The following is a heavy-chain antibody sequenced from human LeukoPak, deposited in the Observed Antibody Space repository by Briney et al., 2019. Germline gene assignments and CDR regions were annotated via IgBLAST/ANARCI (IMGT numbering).Heavy chain of an antibody. CDR2: INAGNGNT. CDR3: ARGYCTNGVCPTQTWAVDAFDI. J-gene: IGHJ3*02. CDR1: GYTFTSYA. V-gene: IGHV1-3*03. D-gene: IGHD2-8*01. Sequence: ASVKVSCKASGYTFTSYAMHWVRQAPGQRLEWMGWINAGNGNTKYSQEFQGRVTITRDTSASTAYMELSSLRSEDTAVYYCARGYCTNGVCPTQTWAVDAFDIWGQGTMVTVSS.